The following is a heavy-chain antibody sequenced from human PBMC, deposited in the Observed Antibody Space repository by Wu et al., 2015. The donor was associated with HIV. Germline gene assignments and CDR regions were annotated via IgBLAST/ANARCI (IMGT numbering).Heavy chain of an antibody. CDR1: GGTFSSYA. D-gene: IGHD6-19*01. Sequence: QVQLVQSGAEVKKPGSSVKVSCKASGGTFSSYAISWVRQAPGQGLEWMGGIIPIFGTANYAQKFQGRVTITADESTSTAYMELSSLRSEDTAVYYCARDRRIAVAGTGYYYMDVWGKGTTVTVSS. V-gene: IGHV1-69*12. CDR2: IIPIFGTA. J-gene: IGHJ6*03. CDR3: ARDRRIAVAGTGYYYMDV.